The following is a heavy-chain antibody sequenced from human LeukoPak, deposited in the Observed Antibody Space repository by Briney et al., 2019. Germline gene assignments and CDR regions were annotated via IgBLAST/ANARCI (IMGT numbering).Heavy chain of an antibody. Sequence: ASVKVSCKVSGYTLTELSMHWVRQAPGKGLEWMGGFDPEDGETIYAQKFQGRVTMTEDTSTDTAYMELSSLRSEDTAVYYCATVMGCGGDCYWFDPWGQGTLVTVSS. J-gene: IGHJ5*02. D-gene: IGHD2-21*02. CDR3: ATVMGCGGDCYWFDP. CDR2: FDPEDGET. CDR1: GYTLTELS. V-gene: IGHV1-24*01.